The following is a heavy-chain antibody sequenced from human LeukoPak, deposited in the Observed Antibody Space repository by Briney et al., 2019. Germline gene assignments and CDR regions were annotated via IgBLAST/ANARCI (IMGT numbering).Heavy chain of an antibody. CDR3: ARDSPYGTAGY. D-gene: IGHD2-8*02. Sequence: GGSLRLSCAASGFTFSNYNMNWFRQAQGGGLDWVSSISSSSSYIYYADSVKGRFTISRDNTKNSLYLQMNSLRAEDTAVYYCARDSPYGTAGYWGRGTLVTVSS. V-gene: IGHV3-21*01. CDR2: ISSSSSYI. J-gene: IGHJ4*02. CDR1: GFTFSNYN.